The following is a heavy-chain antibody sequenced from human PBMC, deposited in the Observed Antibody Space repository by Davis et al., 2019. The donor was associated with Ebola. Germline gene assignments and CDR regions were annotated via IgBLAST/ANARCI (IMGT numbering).Heavy chain of an antibody. V-gene: IGHV5-51*01. J-gene: IGHJ4*02. CDR1: GFDFTKYW. CDR2: IYPGDSNT. D-gene: IGHD3-22*01. Sequence: PGGSLRLSCKGSGFDFTKYWIAWVRQMPGKGLEWMGIIYPGDSNTRYSPSFQGQVTISADKSINTAYLQWSSLKASDTAMYYCARRNYYASSVDYFFDYWGQGTPLTVSS. CDR3: ARRNYYASSVDYFFDY.